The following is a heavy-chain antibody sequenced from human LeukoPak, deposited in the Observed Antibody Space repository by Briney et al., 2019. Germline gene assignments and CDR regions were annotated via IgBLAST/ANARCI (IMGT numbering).Heavy chain of an antibody. J-gene: IGHJ5*02. CDR1: GGSINSGTYY. CDR2: IYSSGYT. V-gene: IGHV4-61*02. CDR3: ARDSPDCGSTTCYKDWFDP. Sequence: SETLSLTCTVSGGSINSGTYYWTWIRQPAGKGLEWIGRIYSSGYTNYKPSLKSRLTISVDASKNQFSLKLGSVTAADTAVYYCARDSPDCGSTTCYKDWFDPWGQGTLVTVSS. D-gene: IGHD2-2*02.